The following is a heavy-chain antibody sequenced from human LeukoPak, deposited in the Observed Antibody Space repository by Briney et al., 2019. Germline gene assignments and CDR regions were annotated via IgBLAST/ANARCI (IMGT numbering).Heavy chain of an antibody. CDR2: IYYSGST. D-gene: IGHD6-19*01. J-gene: IGHJ5*02. V-gene: IGHV4-59*01. Sequence: PSETLSLTCTVSGGSLSSNSWHWIRQPPGKGLEWIGYIYYSGSTNYNPSLKSRVTISVDTSKNQFSLKLSSVTAADTAVYYCAGYSSGSPWFDPWGQGTLVTVSS. CDR1: GGSLSSNS. CDR3: AGYSSGSPWFDP.